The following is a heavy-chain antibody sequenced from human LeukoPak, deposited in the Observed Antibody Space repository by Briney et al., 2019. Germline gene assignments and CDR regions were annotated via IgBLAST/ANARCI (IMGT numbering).Heavy chain of an antibody. Sequence: GGSLRLSCAASGFTFSSYGMRWVRQAPGKGLEWVAVISYDESNKYYVDSVKGRFTISRDNSKNTLYLQMSSLRAEDTAVYYCAKDQLWGDYYDTSGYPTFDYWGQGTLATVSS. J-gene: IGHJ4*02. CDR1: GFTFSSYG. CDR2: ISYDESNK. D-gene: IGHD3-22*01. CDR3: AKDQLWGDYYDTSGYPTFDY. V-gene: IGHV3-30*18.